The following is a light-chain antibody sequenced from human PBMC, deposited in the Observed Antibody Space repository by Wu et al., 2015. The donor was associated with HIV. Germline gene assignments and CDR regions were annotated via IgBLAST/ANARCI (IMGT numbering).Light chain of an antibody. CDR3: QQYITAPT. V-gene: IGKV3-15*01. CDR1: QSLGSN. J-gene: IGKJ1*01. Sequence: EIVMTQSPATLSVSPGERATLSCRASQSLGSNLAWYQQKPGQTPRLLIYGASTRATGIPARFSGSGSGTQFTLTISSLQSEDFAVYYCQQYITAPTF. CDR2: GAS.